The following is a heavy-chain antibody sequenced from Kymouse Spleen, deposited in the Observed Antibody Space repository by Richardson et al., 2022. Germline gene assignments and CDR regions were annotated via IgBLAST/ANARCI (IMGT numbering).Heavy chain of an antibody. CDR3: ARDKEDIAARPGYYYYGMDV. D-gene: IGHD6-6*01. CDR2: IWYDGSNK. Sequence: QVQLVESGGGVVQPGRSLRLSCAASGFTFSSYGMHWVRQAPGKGLEWVAVIWYDGSNKYYADSVKGRFTISRDNSKNTLYLQMNSLRAEDTAVYYCARDKEDIAARPGYYYYGMDVWGQGTTVTVSS. V-gene: IGHV3-33*01. CDR1: GFTFSSYG. J-gene: IGHJ6*02.